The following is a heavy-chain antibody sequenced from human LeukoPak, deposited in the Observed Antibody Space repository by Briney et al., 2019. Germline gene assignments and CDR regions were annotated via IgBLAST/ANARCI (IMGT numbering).Heavy chain of an antibody. V-gene: IGHV3-30-3*01. CDR3: ARALPDYYDSSGYFLH. CDR2: ISYDGSNK. J-gene: IGHJ4*02. D-gene: IGHD3-22*01. Sequence: PGGSLRLSCAASGFTFSTHAMSWFRQAPGKGLEWGAVISYDGSNKYYADSVKGRFTISRDNSKNTLYLQMNSLRAEDTAVYYCARALPDYYDSSGYFLHWGQGTLVTVSS. CDR1: GFTFSTHA.